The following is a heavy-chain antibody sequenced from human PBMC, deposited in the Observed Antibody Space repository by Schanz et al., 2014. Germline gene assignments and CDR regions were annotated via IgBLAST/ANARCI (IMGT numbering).Heavy chain of an antibody. Sequence: QVHLQQWGAGLLQPSETLSLTCGVGGVSFSFYYWSWVRQPPGTGLEWIGEVHPSGTTNYNPSLSYRVTMSVDASKTQFSLKLTSVTAADTAVYYCARGQDHAKTGDLWGRGTLVTISS. CDR3: ARGQDHAKTGDL. CDR2: VHPSGTT. CDR1: GVSFSFYY. D-gene: IGHD2-2*01. V-gene: IGHV4-34*02. J-gene: IGHJ5*02.